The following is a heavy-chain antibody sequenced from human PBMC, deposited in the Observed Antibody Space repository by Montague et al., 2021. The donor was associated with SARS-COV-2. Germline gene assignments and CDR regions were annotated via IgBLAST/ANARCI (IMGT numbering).Heavy chain of an antibody. D-gene: IGHD1-1*01. CDR3: ARAENTCFIANCVNYFEV. Sequence: SETLSLTCEVSGGSIRSYYWSWIRQPAGKGLEWIGRIYTSGSTNYNPSLRTRVTLSLDTPKNHFSLKLSSVTAADTAVYYCARAENTCFIANCVNYFEVWGQGALVTVSS. J-gene: IGHJ4*02. V-gene: IGHV4-4*07. CDR2: IYTSGST. CDR1: GGSIRSYY.